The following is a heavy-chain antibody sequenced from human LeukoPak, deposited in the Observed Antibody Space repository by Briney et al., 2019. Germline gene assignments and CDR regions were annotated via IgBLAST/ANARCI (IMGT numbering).Heavy chain of an antibody. V-gene: IGHV3-11*01. D-gene: IGHD6-19*01. CDR3: ARGTTYAVAAVDY. J-gene: IGHJ4*02. CDR1: GFTFSDYY. Sequence: GGSLRLSCAAPGFTFSDYYMSWIRQAPGKGLEWVSYISSSGSTIYYADSVKGRFTISRDNAKNSLYLQMNSLRAEDTAVYYCARGTTYAVAAVDYWGQGTLVTVSS. CDR2: ISSSGSTI.